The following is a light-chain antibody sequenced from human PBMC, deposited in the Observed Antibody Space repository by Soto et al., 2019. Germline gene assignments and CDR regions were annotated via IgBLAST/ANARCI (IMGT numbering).Light chain of an antibody. CDR3: QQYEAVVT. Sequence: VITQSPGTLSLSTGERATLSCRASQSVSSSYLAWYQQKPGRALRLLIDGASTRATGIPDRFSGSGSGTDFTLTISRLEPEDVAVYYCQQYEAVVTFGQGTKVDIK. J-gene: IGKJ1*01. CDR1: QSVSSSY. CDR2: GAS. V-gene: IGKV3-20*01.